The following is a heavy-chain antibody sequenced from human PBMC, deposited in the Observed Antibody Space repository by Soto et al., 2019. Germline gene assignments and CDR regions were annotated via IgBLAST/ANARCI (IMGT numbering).Heavy chain of an antibody. CDR1: GFTFSSYE. J-gene: IGHJ4*02. CDR2: ISSSGSTI. CDR3: ARDLVWDYYYDSSGYQA. D-gene: IGHD3-22*01. Sequence: GSLRLSCAASGFTFSSYETNWVRQAPGKGLEWVSYISSSGSTIYYADSVKGRFTISRDNAKNSLYLQMNSLRAEDTAVYYCARDLVWDYYYDSSGYQAWGQGTLVTVSS. V-gene: IGHV3-48*03.